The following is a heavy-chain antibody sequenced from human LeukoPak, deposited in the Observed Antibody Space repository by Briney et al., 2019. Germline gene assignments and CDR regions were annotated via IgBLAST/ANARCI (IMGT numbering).Heavy chain of an antibody. CDR3: ARESDIVVVPAEGAFDI. D-gene: IGHD2-2*01. CDR2: ISGSGGST. V-gene: IGHV3-23*01. CDR1: GFTFSSYA. Sequence: GGSLRLSCAASGFTFSSYAMSWVRQAPGKGLEWVSAISGSGGSTYYADSVKGRFTISRDNSKNTLYLQMNSLRAEDMAVYYCARESDIVVVPAEGAFDIWGQGTMVTVSS. J-gene: IGHJ3*02.